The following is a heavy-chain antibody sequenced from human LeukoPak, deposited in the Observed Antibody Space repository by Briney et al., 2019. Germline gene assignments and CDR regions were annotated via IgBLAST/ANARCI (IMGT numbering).Heavy chain of an antibody. CDR2: INPSGGST. J-gene: IGHJ4*02. CDR1: GYTFTSYY. D-gene: IGHD5-18*01. Sequence: ASVKVSCKASGYTFTSYYVHWVRQAPGQGLEWMGIINPSGGSTSYAQKFQGRVTMTRDTSTSTVYMELSSLSSEDTAVYYCARDQAAMVAFDYWGQGTLVTVSS. V-gene: IGHV1-46*01. CDR3: ARDQAAMVAFDY.